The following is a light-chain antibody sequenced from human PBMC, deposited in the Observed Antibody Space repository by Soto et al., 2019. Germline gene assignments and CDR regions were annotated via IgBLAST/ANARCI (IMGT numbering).Light chain of an antibody. V-gene: IGLV1-40*01. J-gene: IGLJ1*01. CDR1: SSNIGAGYD. CDR2: GNS. CDR3: SSYTVSVAPYV. Sequence: QSVLTQPPSVSGAPGQRVTISCTGSSSNIGAGYDVHWYQQLPGTAPKLLIYGNSNRPSGVSSRFSGSKSGNTASLTISGLQAEDEADYYCSSYTVSVAPYVFGTGTKVTVL.